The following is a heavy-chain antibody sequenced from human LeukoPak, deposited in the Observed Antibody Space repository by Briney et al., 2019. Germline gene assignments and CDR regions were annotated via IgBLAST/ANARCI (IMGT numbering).Heavy chain of an antibody. D-gene: IGHD5-18*01. Sequence: SETLSLTCTVSSDSISSYYWSWIRQPPGKGLEWIGYIHYSGSTNYNPSLKSRVTISVDTSKNQFSLKLSSVIAADTAVYYCARGRGGYSYADDAFDIWGQGTVVTVSS. J-gene: IGHJ3*02. V-gene: IGHV4-59*01. CDR1: SDSISSYY. CDR2: IHYSGST. CDR3: ARGRGGYSYADDAFDI.